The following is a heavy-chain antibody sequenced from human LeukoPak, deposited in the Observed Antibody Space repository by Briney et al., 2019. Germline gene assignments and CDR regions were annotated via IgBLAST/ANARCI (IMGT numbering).Heavy chain of an antibody. J-gene: IGHJ4*02. V-gene: IGHV1-18*01. CDR2: ISGYNGNT. D-gene: IGHD3-9*01. Sequence: ASVKVPCKASGYTFTRYGISWVRQAPGQGLEWMGWISGYNGNTKYAQKFQGRGTMTTDTSTSTASMELRSLRSDDTAVYYCARAGYDILTLAPDPANDYWGQGILVTVSS. CDR3: ARAGYDILTLAPDPANDY. CDR1: GYTFTRYG.